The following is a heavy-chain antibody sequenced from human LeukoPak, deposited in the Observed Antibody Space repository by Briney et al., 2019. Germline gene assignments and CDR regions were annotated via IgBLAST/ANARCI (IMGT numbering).Heavy chain of an antibody. J-gene: IGHJ4*02. D-gene: IGHD2-2*01. CDR3: ARDFGGIVVVPAAMHFDY. Sequence: ASVKVSCKASGYTFTSYYMHWVRQAPGQGLEWMGIINPSGGSTNYAQKFQGRVTMTRDTSTSTVYMELSSLRSEDTAAYYCARDFGGIVVVPAAMHFDYWGQGTLVTVSS. CDR1: GYTFTSYY. V-gene: IGHV1-46*01. CDR2: INPSGGST.